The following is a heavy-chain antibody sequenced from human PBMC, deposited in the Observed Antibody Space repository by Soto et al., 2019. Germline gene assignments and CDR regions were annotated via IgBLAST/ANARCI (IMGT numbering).Heavy chain of an antibody. Sequence: QVQLVQSGAEVKKPGSSVKVSCKASGGTFSSYTISWVRQAPGQGLEWMGRIIPILGIANYAQKFQGRVTITADKSTSTAYMELSSLRSEDTAVYYWARPVATSRVDAFDIWGQGTMVTVSS. CDR1: GGTFSSYT. CDR2: IIPILGIA. J-gene: IGHJ3*02. V-gene: IGHV1-69*02. D-gene: IGHD5-12*01. CDR3: ARPVATSRVDAFDI.